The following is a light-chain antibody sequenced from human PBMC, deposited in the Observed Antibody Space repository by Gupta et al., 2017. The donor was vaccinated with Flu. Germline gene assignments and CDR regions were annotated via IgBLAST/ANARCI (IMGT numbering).Light chain of an antibody. CDR3: PQHNTYPKT. J-gene: IGKJ1*01. V-gene: IGKV1-17*01. CDR2: TTS. CDR1: QDIGSD. Sequence: DIRMTQSPSSLSASVGDRVTITCRASQDIGSDLGWYQWRPGKAPERLIYTTSALQSGVPSRFSGSGFGTEFTLTISSLQPEDFTTYYFPQHNTYPKTFRQGTKVEIK.